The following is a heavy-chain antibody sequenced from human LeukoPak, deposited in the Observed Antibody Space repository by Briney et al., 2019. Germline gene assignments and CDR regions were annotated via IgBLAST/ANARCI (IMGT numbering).Heavy chain of an antibody. D-gene: IGHD5-24*01. CDR3: VRGSGWLQEF. Sequence: GGSLRLSCAASGFTLTNYWMSWVRQAPGKGLKWVAIIKQDGSEKYYVDSVEGRFTISRDNTKNSLYLQMNSLRAEDTAVYYCVRGSGWLQEFWGQGTQVNVSS. V-gene: IGHV3-7*01. CDR2: IKQDGSEK. J-gene: IGHJ4*02. CDR1: GFTLTNYW.